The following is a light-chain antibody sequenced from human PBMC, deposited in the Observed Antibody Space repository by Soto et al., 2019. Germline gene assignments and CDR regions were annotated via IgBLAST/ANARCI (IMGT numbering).Light chain of an antibody. Sequence: DIQMTQSPSSVSASVGDRVTITCRASQDISSCLAWYQHHPGKAPKLLIYAASSLQSGVPSRFSDSGSGTDFTLTISSLQPEDFATYYCQPANSFPLTFGGGTKVEIK. CDR1: QDISSC. V-gene: IGKV1-12*01. CDR3: QPANSFPLT. CDR2: AAS. J-gene: IGKJ4*01.